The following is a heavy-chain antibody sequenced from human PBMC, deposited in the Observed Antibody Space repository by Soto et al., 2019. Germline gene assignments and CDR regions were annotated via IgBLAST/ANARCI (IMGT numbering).Heavy chain of an antibody. D-gene: IGHD6-13*01. CDR3: AKDLQGSNGFIDY. Sequence: DVQLSESGGGLAQPGGSLRLSCAASGRTFNTFVMAWVRLAPGRGLEWVSTIGVGGDTYYADSVKGRFTVSRDNSKDTLYRQMNSLRAEDTAIYYCAKDLQGSNGFIDYWGQGTMVTVSS. J-gene: IGHJ4*02. CDR2: IGVGGDT. CDR1: GRTFNTFV. V-gene: IGHV3-23*01.